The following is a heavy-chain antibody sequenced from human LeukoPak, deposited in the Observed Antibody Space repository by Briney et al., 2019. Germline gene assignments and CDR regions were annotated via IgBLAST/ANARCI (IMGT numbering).Heavy chain of an antibody. V-gene: IGHV4-61*02. CDR2: IYTSGST. Sequence: SQTLSLTCTVSGGSISSGSYYWSWIRQPAGKGLEWIGRIYTSGSTNYNPSLKSRVTISVDTSKNQFSLKLSSVTAADTAVYCCYGSNYARIPTRYYYYYYMDVWGKGTTVTVSS. CDR1: GGSISSGSYY. D-gene: IGHD4-11*01. J-gene: IGHJ6*03. CDR3: YGSNYARIPTRYYYYYYMDV.